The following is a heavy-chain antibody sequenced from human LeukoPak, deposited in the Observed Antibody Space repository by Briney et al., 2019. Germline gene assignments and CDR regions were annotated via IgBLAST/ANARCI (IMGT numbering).Heavy chain of an antibody. CDR1: GFTFSDYY. CDR2: ISSSGSTI. Sequence: GGSLRLSCAASGFTFSDYYMSWIRQAPGKGLEWVSYISSSGSTIYYADSVKGRFTISRDNAKNSLYLQMNSLRAEDTAVYYCARDARYCSSTSCYDWGIDYWGQGTLVTVSA. CDR3: ARDARYCSSTSCYDWGIDY. V-gene: IGHV3-11*01. J-gene: IGHJ4*02. D-gene: IGHD2-2*01.